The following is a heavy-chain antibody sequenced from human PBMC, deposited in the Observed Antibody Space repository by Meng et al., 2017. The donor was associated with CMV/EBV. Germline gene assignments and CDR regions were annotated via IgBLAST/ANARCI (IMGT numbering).Heavy chain of an antibody. CDR3: TTDFILMVYDAVDWA. V-gene: IGHV3-15*01. D-gene: IGHD2-8*01. CDR2: IKSKTDGGTT. CDR1: GFTFSNAW. Sequence: GESLKISCAASGFTFSNAWMSWVRQAPGKGLEWVGRIKSKTDGGTTDYAAPAKGRFTISRDDSKNTLYLQMNSLKTEDTAVYYCTTDFILMVYDAVDWAWGQGTLVTVSS. J-gene: IGHJ5*02.